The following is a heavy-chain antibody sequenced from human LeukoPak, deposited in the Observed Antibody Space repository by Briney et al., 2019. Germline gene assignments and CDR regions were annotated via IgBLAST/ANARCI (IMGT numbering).Heavy chain of an antibody. Sequence: ASVKVSCKASGYTFTSYGISWVRQAPGQGLEWMGWISAYNGNTNYAQKLQGRVTMTTDTSTSTAYMELRSLRSDDTAVYYCARARTKVPSSSSAEARVGAPGAFDYWGQGTLVTVSS. CDR2: ISAYNGNT. V-gene: IGHV1-18*01. CDR1: GYTFTSYG. J-gene: IGHJ4*02. CDR3: ARARTKVPSSSSAEARVGAPGAFDY. D-gene: IGHD1-26*01.